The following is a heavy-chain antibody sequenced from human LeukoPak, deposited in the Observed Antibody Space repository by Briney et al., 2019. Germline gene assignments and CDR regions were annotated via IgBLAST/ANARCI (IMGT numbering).Heavy chain of an antibody. CDR2: ISISGDTV. CDR1: GFTFFSHP. Sequence: GGSLRLSCAASGFTFFSHPMNWDRQAPGKGLEWVAYISISGDTVCYTHSVRGRFTISRDNAENTVYLQMNSLRTDDTAIYYCARDRFDYSLDYWGQGVLVTVSS. D-gene: IGHD2-15*01. CDR3: ARDRFDYSLDY. J-gene: IGHJ4*02. V-gene: IGHV3-48*01.